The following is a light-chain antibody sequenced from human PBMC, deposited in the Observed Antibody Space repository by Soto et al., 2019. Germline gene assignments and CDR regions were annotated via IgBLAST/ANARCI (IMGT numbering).Light chain of an antibody. CDR1: SSDVGGYDL. CDR3: SKERANTHVV. Sequence: QSALTQPASVSGSPGQSITISCTGTSSDVGGYDLVSWYQQHPGKAPKLVIYEATQRASGISDRFSGSESGNTASLTISGLQAEDEADYYCSKERANTHVVFGGGTKVTVL. V-gene: IGLV2-23*01. CDR2: EAT. J-gene: IGLJ2*01.